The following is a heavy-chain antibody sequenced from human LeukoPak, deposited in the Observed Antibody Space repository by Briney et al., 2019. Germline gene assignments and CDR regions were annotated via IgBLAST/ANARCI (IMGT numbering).Heavy chain of an antibody. CDR1: GLTFSNSW. CDR2: MYGDMRDI. Sequence: GGSLRLSCEASGLTFSNSWTHWVRQIPGKGLVWVSRMYGDMRDISYADSVKGRFTISRDNAKNTVYLQMNSLRGEDTAVYYCARDLGLRGSTWGQGTLVTVSS. CDR3: ARDLGLRGST. V-gene: IGHV3-74*01. D-gene: IGHD5-12*01. J-gene: IGHJ5*02.